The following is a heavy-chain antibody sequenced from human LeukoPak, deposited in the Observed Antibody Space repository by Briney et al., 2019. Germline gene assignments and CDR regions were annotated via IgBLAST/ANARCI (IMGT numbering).Heavy chain of an antibody. CDR3: AKGTWLQSPLHY. D-gene: IGHD5-24*01. V-gene: IGHV6-1*01. Sequence: SQTLSLTCAISGDSVPSNSAAWNWIRQSPSRGLEWLGRTYFRSKWYNDYALSVKSRITINPDTSKNQFSLQLNSVTPEDTAVYYCAKGTWLQSPLHYWGQGTLVTVSS. J-gene: IGHJ4*02. CDR2: TYFRSKWYN. CDR1: GDSVPSNSAA.